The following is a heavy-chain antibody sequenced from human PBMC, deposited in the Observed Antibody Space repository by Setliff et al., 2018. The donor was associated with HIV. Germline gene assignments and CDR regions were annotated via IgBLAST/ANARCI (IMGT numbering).Heavy chain of an antibody. CDR3: ARSRTSSGYYGVTGYGMDV. Sequence: PSETLSLTCTVSGYSISSGYYWGWIRLPPGKGLEWIGYIYYSGSTNYNPSLKSRVTISVATSKNQFSLKLNSVTTADTAVYYCARSRTSSGYYGVTGYGMDVWGQGTTVTVSS. D-gene: IGHD3-22*01. V-gene: IGHV4-38-2*02. CDR1: GYSISSGYY. J-gene: IGHJ6*02. CDR2: IYYSGST.